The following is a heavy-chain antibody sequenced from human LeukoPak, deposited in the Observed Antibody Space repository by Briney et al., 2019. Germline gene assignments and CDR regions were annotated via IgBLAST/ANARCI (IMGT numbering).Heavy chain of an antibody. CDR1: GFTFSSYS. CDR3: ARQNYDSSGYPYFDY. Sequence: GGSLRLSCAASGFTFSSYSMNWVRQAPGKGLEWVSSISSSSYIYYADSVKGRFTISRDNAKNSLYLQMNSLRAEDTAVYYCARQNYDSSGYPYFDYWGQGTLVTVSS. J-gene: IGHJ4*02. V-gene: IGHV3-21*01. CDR2: ISSSSYI. D-gene: IGHD3-22*01.